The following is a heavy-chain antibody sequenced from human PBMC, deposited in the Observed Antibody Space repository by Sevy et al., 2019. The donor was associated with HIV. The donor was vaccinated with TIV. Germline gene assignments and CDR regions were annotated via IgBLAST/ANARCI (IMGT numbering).Heavy chain of an antibody. CDR3: ARVLGRATPEGKILEWFPFDY. CDR2: ISSSGSVM. J-gene: IGHJ4*02. Sequence: GGSLRLSCAASEFTFSDYSMSWIRQAPGKGLEWVSYISSSGSVMYYAGSVKGRFTISRDNAKNSLFLQMNSLRAEDTAVYYCARVLGRATPEGKILEWFPFDYWGQGTLVTVSS. D-gene: IGHD3-3*01. V-gene: IGHV3-11*01. CDR1: EFTFSDYS.